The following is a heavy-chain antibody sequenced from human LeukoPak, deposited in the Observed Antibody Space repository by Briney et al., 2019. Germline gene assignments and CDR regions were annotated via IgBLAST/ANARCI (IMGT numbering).Heavy chain of an antibody. V-gene: IGHV3-21*01. CDR1: GFTFSSYS. Sequence: PGGSLTLSCAASGFTFSSYSMNWVRQAPGKGLEWVSSISSSSSYIYYADSVKGRFTISRDNAKNSLYLQMNSLRAEDTAVYYCARRESGLGGYFGYWGQGTLVTVSS. CDR3: ARRESGLGGYFGY. J-gene: IGHJ4*02. D-gene: IGHD3-22*01. CDR2: ISSSSSYI.